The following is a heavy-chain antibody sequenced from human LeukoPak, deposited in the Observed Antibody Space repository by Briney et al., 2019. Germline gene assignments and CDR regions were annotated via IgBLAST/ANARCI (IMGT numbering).Heavy chain of an antibody. CDR3: AELGIIMIGRV. CDR1: GFSVSDNS. D-gene: IGHD3-10*02. V-gene: IGHV3-11*04. CDR2: ISSSGSTI. Sequence: GGSLRLSCTVSGFSVSDNSMSWVRQAPGKGLEWVSYISSSGSTIYYADSVKGRFTISRDNAKNSLYLQMNSLRAEDTAVYYCAELGIIMIGRVWVKERTVTISS. J-gene: IGHJ6*04.